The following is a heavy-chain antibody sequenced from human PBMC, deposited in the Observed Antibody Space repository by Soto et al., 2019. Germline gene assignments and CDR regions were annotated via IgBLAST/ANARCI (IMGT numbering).Heavy chain of an antibody. CDR2: IYSGGRT. J-gene: IGHJ4*02. Sequence: SETLSLTCTVSGFSISSSFYWSWIRQPAGKGLEWIGRIYSGGRTNYNPSLKSRVTMSVDTSKNQFSLRLSSVTAADTAMYYCARGSSRWDYWGQGTLVTVSS. CDR3: ARGSSRWDY. D-gene: IGHD6-13*01. V-gene: IGHV4-4*07. CDR1: GFSISSSFY.